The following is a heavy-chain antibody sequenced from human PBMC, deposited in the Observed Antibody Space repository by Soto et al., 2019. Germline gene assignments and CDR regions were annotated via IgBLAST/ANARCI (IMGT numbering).Heavy chain of an antibody. CDR1: GFTFSSYG. V-gene: IGHV3-30*18. CDR2: ISYDGSNK. D-gene: IGHD3-22*01. J-gene: IGHJ4*02. CDR3: AKVSTMTGPFDY. Sequence: GGSLRLSCAASGFTFSSYGMHWVRQAPGKGLEWVAVISYDGSNKYYADSVKGRFTISRDNSKNTLYLQMNSLRAEDTAVYYCAKVSTMTGPFDYWGQGTLVTVSS.